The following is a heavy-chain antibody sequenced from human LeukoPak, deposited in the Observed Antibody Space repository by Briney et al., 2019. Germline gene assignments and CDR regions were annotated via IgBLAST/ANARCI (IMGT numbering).Heavy chain of an antibody. V-gene: IGHV4-30-4*01. Sequence: SQTLSLTCTVSGGSISSGDYYWSWIRQPPGKGLEWIGYIYYSGSTYYNPSLKSRVTISVDTSKNQFSLKLSSVTAADTAVYYCARDWPAISYDSRGHDAFDIWGQGTMVTVSS. D-gene: IGHD3-22*01. CDR2: IYYSGST. CDR3: ARDWPAISYDSRGHDAFDI. CDR1: GGSISSGDYY. J-gene: IGHJ3*02.